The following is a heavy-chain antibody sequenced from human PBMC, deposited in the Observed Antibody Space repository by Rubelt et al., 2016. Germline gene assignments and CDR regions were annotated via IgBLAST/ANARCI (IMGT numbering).Heavy chain of an antibody. J-gene: IGHJ3*02. CDR3: ARDRFFGAFDM. D-gene: IGHD3-3*01. V-gene: IGHV3-7*01. Sequence: QLVESGGGLVKPGGSLRLSCAASGFTFSSYSMNWVRQAPGKGLEWVGHIKPDGSDKYYIDSVKGRFTISRDNAKNSLFLQMNSLRAEDTAVYHCARDRFFGAFDMWGQGTMVTVSS. CDR2: IKPDGSDK. CDR1: GFTFSSYS.